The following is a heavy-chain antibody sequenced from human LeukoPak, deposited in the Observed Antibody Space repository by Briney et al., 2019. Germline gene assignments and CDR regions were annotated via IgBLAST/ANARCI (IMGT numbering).Heavy chain of an antibody. CDR2: IYYSGST. J-gene: IGHJ4*02. D-gene: IGHD3/OR15-3a*01. CDR3: ARVDPGEGLVTFDY. CDR1: GGSISSGGYY. Sequence: SETLSLTCTVSGGSISSGGYYWSWIRQPPGKGLEGIGYIYYSGSTYYNPSLKSRVTISVDTSKNQFSLKLSSVTAADTAVYYCARVDPGEGLVTFDYWGQGTLVTVSS. V-gene: IGHV4-30-4*01.